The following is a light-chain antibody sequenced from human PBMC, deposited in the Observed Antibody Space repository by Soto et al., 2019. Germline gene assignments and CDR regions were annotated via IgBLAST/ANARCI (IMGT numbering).Light chain of an antibody. CDR3: QQSYSTPPEYT. J-gene: IGKJ2*01. V-gene: IGKV1-39*01. CDR1: QSISTY. CDR2: AAS. Sequence: DIQMTQSPSSLSASVGDRVTITCRAGQSISTYLNWYQQKPGKAPKLMIYAASNLQSGVPSRFSGIGSGRDFTLTISSLQPGDSATYFCQQSYSTPPEYTFGQGTKLEIK.